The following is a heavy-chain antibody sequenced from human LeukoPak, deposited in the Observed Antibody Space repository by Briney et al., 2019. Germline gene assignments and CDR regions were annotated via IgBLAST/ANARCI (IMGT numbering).Heavy chain of an antibody. D-gene: IGHD2-2*01. Sequence: PGGSLRLSCAASGFTFSSYWMSWVRQAPGKGLEWVSVIYSGGSTYYADSVKGRFTISRDNSKNTLYLQMNSLRAEDTAVYYCARELGYCSSTSCLPYNWFDPWGQGTLVTVSS. V-gene: IGHV3-66*02. CDR1: GFTFSSYW. CDR3: ARELGYCSSTSCLPYNWFDP. J-gene: IGHJ5*02. CDR2: IYSGGST.